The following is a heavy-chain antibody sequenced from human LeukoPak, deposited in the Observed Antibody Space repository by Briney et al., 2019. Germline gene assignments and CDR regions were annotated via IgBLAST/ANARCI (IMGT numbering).Heavy chain of an antibody. CDR2: IYSSGNT. J-gene: IGHJ4*02. CDR1: GGSISSHF. CDR3: ARGEWDPTPFDY. D-gene: IGHD1-26*01. V-gene: IGHV4-4*07. Sequence: SETLSLTCTVSGGSISSHFWSWIRQPAGKGLEWIGRIYSSGNTNYNPSLKSRVTMSVDTSKNQFSLKLSSVTAADTAVYYCARGEWDPTPFDYWGQGTLVTVSS.